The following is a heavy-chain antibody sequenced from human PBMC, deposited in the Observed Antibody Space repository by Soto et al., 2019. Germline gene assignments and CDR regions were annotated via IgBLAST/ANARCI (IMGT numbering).Heavy chain of an antibody. V-gene: IGHV4-34*01. CDR1: GGSFSGYY. CDR3: ARAYGSGSGVGLDY. Sequence: SETLSLTCAVYGGSFSGYYWSWIRQPPGKGLEWIGEINHSGSTNYNPSLKSRVTISVDTSKNQFSLKLSSVTAADTAVYYCARAYGSGSGVGLDYWGQGTLVTVSS. D-gene: IGHD3-10*01. CDR2: INHSGST. J-gene: IGHJ4*02.